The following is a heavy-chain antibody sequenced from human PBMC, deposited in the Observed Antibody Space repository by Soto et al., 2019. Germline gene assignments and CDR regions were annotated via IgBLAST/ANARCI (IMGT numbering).Heavy chain of an antibody. D-gene: IGHD3-3*01. V-gene: IGHV4-28*01. CDR3: AVGLGDPYFDY. CDR2: IYYSGST. CDR1: VYSISSSNW. J-gene: IGHJ4*02. Sequence: QVQLQESGPGLVKPSDTLSLTCAVSVYSISSSNWWGWIRQPPGKGLEWIVYIYYSGSTYYNPSRKGRVTMSVDTSKNQCSLKLSSVTAVDTAVYYCAVGLGDPYFDYWGQGTLVTVSS.